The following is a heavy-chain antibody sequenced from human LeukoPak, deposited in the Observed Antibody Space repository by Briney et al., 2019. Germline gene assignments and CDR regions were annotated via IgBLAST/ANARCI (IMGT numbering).Heavy chain of an antibody. CDR3: ARHRGYSYGYRDY. V-gene: IGHV3-7*01. CDR1: GFTFSSYR. D-gene: IGHD5-18*01. J-gene: IGHJ4*02. CDR2: INQDGSEK. Sequence: GGSLRLSCAASGFTFSSYRMSWVRQAPGKGLEWVANINQDGSEKYYVDSVKGRFTMSRDNAKNSLYLQMNSLRAEDTAVYYCARHRGYSYGYRDYWGQGTLVTVSS.